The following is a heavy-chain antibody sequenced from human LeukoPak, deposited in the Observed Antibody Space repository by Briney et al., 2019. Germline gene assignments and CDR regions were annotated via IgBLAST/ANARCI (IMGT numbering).Heavy chain of an antibody. CDR2: INHSGST. J-gene: IGHJ3*01. D-gene: IGHD3-10*01. V-gene: IGHV4-34*01. CDR3: ARHRMVRGVIST. Sequence: SETLSLTCGAYGGSFSGYYWSWIRQPPGKGLEWIGEINHSGSTNYNPSLKSRVTISVDTSKNQFSLKLSSVTAADTAVYYCARHRMVRGVISTWGQGTMVTVSS. CDR1: GGSFSGYY.